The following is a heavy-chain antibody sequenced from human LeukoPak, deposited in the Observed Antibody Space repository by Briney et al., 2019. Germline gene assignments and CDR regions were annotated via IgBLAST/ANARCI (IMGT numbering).Heavy chain of an antibody. V-gene: IGHV3-30*18. CDR1: GFTFSSHG. CDR3: AKDLSDNYCVDF. D-gene: IGHD1-1*01. Sequence: PGGSLRLSCAASGFTFSSHGIHWVRQAPGKGLEWVAYISYDGGYYFVADSVKGRFTISRANSKNTVYLHMDSLRTEDTVVYYCAKDLSDNYCVDFWGQGTLVTVSS. CDR2: ISYDGGYY. J-gene: IGHJ4*02.